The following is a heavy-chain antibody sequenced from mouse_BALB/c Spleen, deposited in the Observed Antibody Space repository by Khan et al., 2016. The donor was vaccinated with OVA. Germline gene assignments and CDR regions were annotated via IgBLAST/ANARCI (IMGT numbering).Heavy chain of an antibody. V-gene: IGHV1-77*01. CDR2: IYPGSGNT. CDR3: ARMDTTSLDC. Sequence: QMQLQQSRTELARPGASVKLSCKASGYTFTDYYINWVKQRTGQGLEWIGEIYPGSGNTDYNEKFKGKATLTADKSSSKAYMQLSRLTSEDSAVSFCARMDTTSLDCWGHGTTLTLSS. D-gene: IGHD2-3*01. J-gene: IGHJ2*01. CDR1: GYTFTDYY.